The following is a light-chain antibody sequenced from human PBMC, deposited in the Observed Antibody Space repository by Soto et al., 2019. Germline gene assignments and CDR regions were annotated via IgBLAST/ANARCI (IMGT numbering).Light chain of an antibody. CDR1: QSVSTNY. CDR3: QQYHSLPRT. V-gene: IGKV3-20*01. J-gene: IGKJ1*01. Sequence: EIVLTQSPGSLSLSPGDGATLSCRASQSVSTNYLAWFQQKLGQAPRLLIYGAHIRAIGIADRFRGSGSGTDFTLTISRLEPEDFAVYYCQQYHSLPRTFGQGTKVEIK. CDR2: GAH.